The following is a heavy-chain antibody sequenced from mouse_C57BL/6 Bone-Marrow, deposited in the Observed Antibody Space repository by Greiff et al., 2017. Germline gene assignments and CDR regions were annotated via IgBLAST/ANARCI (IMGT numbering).Heavy chain of an antibody. V-gene: IGHV1-64*01. CDR1: GYTFTSYW. Sequence: QVQLQQPGAELVKPGASVKLSCKASGYTFTSYWMHWVKQRPGQGLEWIGMIHPNSGSTNYNEKFKSKATLTVDKSSSTAYMQLSSLTSEDSAVYYCARMRAIPLSDYWGQGTSVTVSS. D-gene: IGHD3-3*01. CDR3: ARMRAIPLSDY. J-gene: IGHJ4*01. CDR2: IHPNSGST.